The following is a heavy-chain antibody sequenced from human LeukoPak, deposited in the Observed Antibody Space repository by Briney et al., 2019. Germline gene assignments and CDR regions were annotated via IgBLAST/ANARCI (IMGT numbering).Heavy chain of an antibody. Sequence: GGSLRLSCAASGFTFSAYWMSWVRQAPGKGLEWVANIKDDGSDKYYVDSVKGRFTISRDNAKNSLYLQMNSLRDDDTAVYYCARLYLPATRFDYWGQGTLVTVSS. CDR3: ARLYLPATRFDY. J-gene: IGHJ4*02. V-gene: IGHV3-7*01. CDR1: GFTFSAYW. CDR2: IKDDGSDK. D-gene: IGHD5-24*01.